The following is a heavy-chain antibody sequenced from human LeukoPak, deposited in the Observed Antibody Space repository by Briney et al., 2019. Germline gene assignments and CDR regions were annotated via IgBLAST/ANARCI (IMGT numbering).Heavy chain of an antibody. Sequence: SETLSLTCTVSGGSISSSSYYWGWLRQPPGKGLEWIGSFYYSVSTYSNPSLKSRLTISVDTSKNQFSLKLSSVTAADTAGYYCARHRPDYGDCVAYFDYWGQGALVTVSS. CDR1: GGSISSSSYY. J-gene: IGHJ4*02. V-gene: IGHV4-39*01. CDR3: ARHRPDYGDCVAYFDY. CDR2: FYYSVST. D-gene: IGHD4-17*01.